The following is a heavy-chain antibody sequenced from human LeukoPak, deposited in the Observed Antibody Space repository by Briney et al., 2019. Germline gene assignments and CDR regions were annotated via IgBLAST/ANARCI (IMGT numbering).Heavy chain of an antibody. D-gene: IGHD3-16*01. CDR2: IYSSGST. CDR1: GCTFSSYY. Sequence: PSETLSLTCTASGCTFSSYYWSWIRQPAGKGLEWIGRIYSSGSTNYYPSLKSRVTMSIDTSKNKFSLQLSSVTAADTAVYYCARDMTRKYYFDYWGQGTLVTVSS. J-gene: IGHJ4*02. V-gene: IGHV4-4*07. CDR3: ARDMTRKYYFDY.